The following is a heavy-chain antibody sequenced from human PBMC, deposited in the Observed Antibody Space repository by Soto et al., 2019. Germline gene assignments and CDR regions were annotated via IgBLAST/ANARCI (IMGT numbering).Heavy chain of an antibody. Sequence: QLQLQESGPGLVKPSETLSLTCTVSGGSISSSSYYWGWIRQPPGKGLEWIGSIYYSGSTYYNPSLKSRVTISVDTSKNQFSLKLSSVTAADTAVYYCARPYYYDSSGSGDYWGQGTLVTVSS. CDR2: IYYSGST. D-gene: IGHD3-22*01. CDR1: GGSISSSSYY. V-gene: IGHV4-39*01. J-gene: IGHJ4*02. CDR3: ARPYYYDSSGSGDY.